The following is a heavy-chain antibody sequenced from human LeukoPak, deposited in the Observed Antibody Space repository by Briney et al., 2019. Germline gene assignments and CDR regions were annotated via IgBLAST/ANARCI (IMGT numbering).Heavy chain of an antibody. V-gene: IGHV1-69*05. D-gene: IGHD3-10*01. Sequence: SVKVSCKASGGTFSSYAISWVRQAPGQGLEWMGGIIPIFGTANYAQKFQGRVTITTDESTSTAYMELSRLRSDDTAMYYCAKASGSGSYYDGDYWGQGTLVTVSS. CDR1: GGTFSSYA. CDR2: IIPIFGTA. J-gene: IGHJ4*02. CDR3: AKASGSGSYYDGDY.